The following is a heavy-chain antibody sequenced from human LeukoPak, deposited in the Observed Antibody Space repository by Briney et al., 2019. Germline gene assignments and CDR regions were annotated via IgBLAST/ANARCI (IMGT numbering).Heavy chain of an antibody. CDR1: GYTFTAYL. Sequence: ASVKVSCKASGYTFTAYLMHWVRQAPGQGLEWMGRVNPNSGVTNSIQKFQGRVTMTRDTSISTAYMELSGLRSGDTAVYYCARQWLPNGYFDYWGQGTLVTVSS. D-gene: IGHD6-19*01. CDR2: VNPNSGVT. J-gene: IGHJ4*02. V-gene: IGHV1-2*06. CDR3: ARQWLPNGYFDY.